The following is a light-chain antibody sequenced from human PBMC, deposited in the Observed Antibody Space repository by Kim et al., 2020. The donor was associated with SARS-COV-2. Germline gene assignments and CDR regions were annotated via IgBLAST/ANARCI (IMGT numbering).Light chain of an antibody. J-gene: IGLJ3*02. CDR1: SSDVGGHNY. Sequence: GQSITISCTGTSSDVGGHNYVCWYQQHPGKAPKPMIYDVSSRPSGVSNRFSGSKSGNTASLTISGLQAEDEADYYCSSYTSSSTWVFGGGTQLTVL. V-gene: IGLV2-14*03. CDR3: SSYTSSSTWV. CDR2: DVS.